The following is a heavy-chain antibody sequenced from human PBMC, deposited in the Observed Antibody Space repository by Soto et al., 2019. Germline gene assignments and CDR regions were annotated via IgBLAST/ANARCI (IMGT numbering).Heavy chain of an antibody. Sequence: PSETLSLTCTVSGGSISSGDYYWSWIRQPPGKGLEWIGYIYYSGSTYYNPSLKSRVTISVDTSKNQFSLKLSSVTAADTAMYYCARGGYCSGASCAYMGHYYYYGMDVWGQGTTVTVSS. CDR2: IYYSGST. CDR3: ARGGYCSGASCAYMGHYYYYGMDV. D-gene: IGHD2-15*01. CDR1: GGSISSGDYY. J-gene: IGHJ6*02. V-gene: IGHV4-30-4*01.